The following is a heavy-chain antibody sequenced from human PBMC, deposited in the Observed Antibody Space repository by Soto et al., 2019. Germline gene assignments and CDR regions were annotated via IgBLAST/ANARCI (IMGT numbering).Heavy chain of an antibody. CDR3: ARAPVVVAASAGFDY. V-gene: IGHV4-30-4*01. D-gene: IGHD2-15*01. CDR1: GGSISSGDYY. CDR2: IYYSGST. J-gene: IGHJ4*02. Sequence: PSETLSLTCTVSGGSISSGDYYWSWTRQPPGKGLEWIGYIYYSGSTYYNPSLKSRVTISVDTSKNQFSLKLSSVTAADTAVYYCARAPVVVAASAGFDYWGQGTLVTVSS.